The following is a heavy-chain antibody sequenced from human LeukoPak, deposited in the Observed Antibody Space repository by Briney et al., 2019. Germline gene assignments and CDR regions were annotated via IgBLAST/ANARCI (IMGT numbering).Heavy chain of an antibody. CDR3: AAAYYDFWSGYSPNWFDP. CDR1: GFTFTSSA. V-gene: IGHV1-58*01. CDR2: IVVGSGNT. Sequence: SVKVSCKASGFTFTSSAVQWVRQARGQRLEWIGWIVVGSGNTNYAQKFQERVTITRDMSTSTAYMELSSLRSEDTAVYYCAAAYYDFWSGYSPNWFDPWGQGTLVTVSS. D-gene: IGHD3-3*01. J-gene: IGHJ5*02.